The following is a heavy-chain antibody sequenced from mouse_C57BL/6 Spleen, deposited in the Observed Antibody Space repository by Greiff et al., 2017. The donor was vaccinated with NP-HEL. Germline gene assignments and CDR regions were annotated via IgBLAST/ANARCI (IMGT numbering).Heavy chain of an antibody. Sequence: EVQGVESGGGLVQPGGSLKLSCAASGFTFSDYYMYWVRQTPEKRLEWVAYISNGGGSTYYPDTVKGRFTISRDNAKNTLYLQMSRLKSEDTAMYYCARSDYDEAWFAYWGQGTLVTVSA. CDR1: GFTFSDYY. V-gene: IGHV5-12*01. CDR2: ISNGGGST. CDR3: ARSDYDEAWFAY. J-gene: IGHJ3*01. D-gene: IGHD2-4*01.